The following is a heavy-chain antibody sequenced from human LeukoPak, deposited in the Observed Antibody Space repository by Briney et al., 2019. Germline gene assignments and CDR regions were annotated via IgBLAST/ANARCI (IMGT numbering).Heavy chain of an antibody. V-gene: IGHV3-23*01. J-gene: IGHJ4*02. CDR1: GFNLSSYV. D-gene: IGHD3-22*01. CDR2: IKGTGRKT. Sequence: GGSLRLSCAASGFNLSSYVMTWVRQAPGKGLEWVSTIKGTGRKTFYADSVKGRFIISRDSSKNTLYLQMNNLTAEDTAVYFCAKDHDSTGYPTSDYWGQGTPVIVSS. CDR3: AKDHDSTGYPTSDY.